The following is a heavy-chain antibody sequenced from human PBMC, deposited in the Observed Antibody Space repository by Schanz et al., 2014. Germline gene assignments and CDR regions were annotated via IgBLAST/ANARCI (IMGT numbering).Heavy chain of an antibody. CDR1: GYTFTSDS. V-gene: IGHV1-46*03. CDR3: ARDGVDAAAGGND. J-gene: IGHJ4*02. CDR2: INPSGGST. Sequence: QVQLVQSGAEVKKPGASVKVSCKASGYTFTSDSMHWVRQAPGQGLEWMGMINPSGGSTTYAQKFQGGVTMTRDTSTSTVYMELSSLRSEDTAVYYCARDGVDAAAGGNDWGQGTLVTVSS. D-gene: IGHD6-13*01.